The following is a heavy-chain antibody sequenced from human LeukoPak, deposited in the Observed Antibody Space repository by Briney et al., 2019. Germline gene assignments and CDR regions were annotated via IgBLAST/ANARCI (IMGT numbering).Heavy chain of an antibody. D-gene: IGHD5-18*01. CDR2: ISSSSYT. CDR3: ARVGTWIRSPVDY. Sequence: GGSLRLSCAASGFTFSDYYMSWIRQAPGKGLEWVSYISSSSYTNYADSVKGRFTISRDNAKNSLYLQMNSLRAEDTAVYYCARVGTWIRSPVDYWGQGTLVTVSS. CDR1: GFTFSDYY. J-gene: IGHJ4*02. V-gene: IGHV3-11*06.